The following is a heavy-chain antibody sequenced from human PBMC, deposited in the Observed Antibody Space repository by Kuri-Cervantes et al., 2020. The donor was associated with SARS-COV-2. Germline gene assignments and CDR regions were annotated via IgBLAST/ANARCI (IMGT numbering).Heavy chain of an antibody. CDR3: ARAAHHMTTVTRGAFDI. J-gene: IGHJ3*02. Sequence: SETLSLTCTVSGGSISSSTYYWGWIRQPPGKGLEWIGEINHSGNSNYNPSLKSRVTISVDTSKNDFFLRLTSVTAADTAVYYCARAAHHMTTVTRGAFDIWGQGTMVTVSS. CDR2: INHSGNS. D-gene: IGHD4-17*01. CDR1: GGSISSSTYY. V-gene: IGHV4-39*02.